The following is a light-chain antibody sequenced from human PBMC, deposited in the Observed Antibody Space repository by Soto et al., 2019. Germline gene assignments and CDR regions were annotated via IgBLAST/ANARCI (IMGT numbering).Light chain of an antibody. V-gene: IGLV1-51*01. Sequence: QSVLTQPPSVSAAPGQKVTISCSGSSSNIGNNYVSWYQQLPGTAPKLLIYDNNKRPSGIPDRFSGSKSGTSATLGITGLQTGDEADYYCGTWDSSLSVGVFGTGTKLTVL. J-gene: IGLJ1*01. CDR1: SSNIGNNY. CDR2: DNN. CDR3: GTWDSSLSVGV.